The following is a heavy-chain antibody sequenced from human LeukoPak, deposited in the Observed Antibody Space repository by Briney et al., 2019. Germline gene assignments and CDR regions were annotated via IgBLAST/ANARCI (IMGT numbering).Heavy chain of an antibody. Sequence: GGSLRLSCAASGFTFSSYGMHWVRQAPGKGLEWVAVISYDGSNKYYADSVKGRFTSSRDNSKNTLYLQMNSLRAEDTAVYYALVGVVIQNWFDPWGQGTLVTVSS. CDR3: LVGVVIQNWFDP. V-gene: IGHV3-30*03. CDR2: ISYDGSNK. CDR1: GFTFSSYG. D-gene: IGHD3-3*01. J-gene: IGHJ5*02.